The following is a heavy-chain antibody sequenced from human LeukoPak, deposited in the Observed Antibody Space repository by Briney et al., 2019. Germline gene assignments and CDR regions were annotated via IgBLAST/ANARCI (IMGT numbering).Heavy chain of an antibody. J-gene: IGHJ4*02. CDR1: GDTFSGYA. V-gene: IGHV1-69*06. Sequence: GSSVKVSCKASGDTFSGYAISWVRQAPGQGLEWMGGIITIFGAANYAQNLQGRVTITADKSTSTAYMELRSLRSEDTAVYDCARGVRGVLIPTSFYYWGQGTLVTVSS. D-gene: IGHD3-10*01. CDR3: ARGVRGVLIPTSFYY. CDR2: IITIFGAA.